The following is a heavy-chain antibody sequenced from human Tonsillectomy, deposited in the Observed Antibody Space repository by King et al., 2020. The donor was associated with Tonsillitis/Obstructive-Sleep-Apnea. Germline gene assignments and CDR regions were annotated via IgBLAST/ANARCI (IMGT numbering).Heavy chain of an antibody. CDR2: TYYRSKWYN. V-gene: IGHV6-1*01. D-gene: IGHD2-2*02. CDR1: GDSVSSNSAA. Sequence: VQLQQSGPGLVKPSQTLSLTCAISGDSVSSNSAAWNWIRQSPSRGLEWLGRTYYRSKWYNDYAVSVKSRITINPDTSKNQFSLQLNSVTPEDTAVYYCARDHDVVVPAAIGTYNWFDPWGQGTLVTVSS. J-gene: IGHJ5*02. CDR3: ARDHDVVVPAAIGTYNWFDP.